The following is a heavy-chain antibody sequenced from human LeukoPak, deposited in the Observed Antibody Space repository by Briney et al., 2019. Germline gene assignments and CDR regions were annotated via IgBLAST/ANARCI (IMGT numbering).Heavy chain of an antibody. D-gene: IGHD3-22*01. CDR2: ISWNSGSI. J-gene: IGHJ6*02. V-gene: IGHV3-9*01. CDR3: AKDTVEYYYDSSGYYPAPTNGMDV. Sequence: GRSLRLSCAASGFTFDDYAMHWVRQAPGKGLEWVSGISWNSGSIGYADSVKGRFTISRDNAKNSLYLQMSSLRAEDTALYYCAKDTVEYYYDSSGYYPAPTNGMDVWGQGTTVTVSS. CDR1: GFTFDDYA.